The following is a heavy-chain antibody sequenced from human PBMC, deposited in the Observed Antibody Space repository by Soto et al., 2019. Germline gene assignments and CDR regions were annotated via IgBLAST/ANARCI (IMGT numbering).Heavy chain of an antibody. V-gene: IGHV1-69*01. J-gene: IGHJ6*02. Sequence: QVQLVQSGAEVKKPGSSVKVSCKASGGTFSSYAISWVRQAPGQGLEWMGGIIPIVGTANYAQKFQGRVTITADESTSTAHMELSSLRSEDTSVYYCARFDYGVPGHGMDVWGQGTTVTVSS. CDR3: ARFDYGVPGHGMDV. CDR1: GGTFSSYA. D-gene: IGHD4-17*01. CDR2: IIPIVGTA.